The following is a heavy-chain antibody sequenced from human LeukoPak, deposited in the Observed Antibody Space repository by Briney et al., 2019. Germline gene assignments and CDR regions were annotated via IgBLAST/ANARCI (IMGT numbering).Heavy chain of an antibody. D-gene: IGHD2-2*01. CDR1: GFTFSSYS. J-gene: IGHJ4*02. Sequence: GGSLRLPCAASGFTFSSYSMNRVRQAPGKGLEWVSYISSSSSTIYYADSVKGRFTISRDNAKNSLYLQMNSLRAEDTAVYYCARGECSSTSCSFDYWGQGTLVTVSS. CDR2: ISSSSSTI. V-gene: IGHV3-48*01. CDR3: ARGECSSTSCSFDY.